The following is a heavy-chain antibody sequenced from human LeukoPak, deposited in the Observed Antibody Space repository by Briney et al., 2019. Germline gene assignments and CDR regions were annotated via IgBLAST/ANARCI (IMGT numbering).Heavy chain of an antibody. V-gene: IGHV4-38-2*01. Sequence: SETLSLTCAVSGYSISSNYYWGWFRQPPGKGLEWIGSIYHSGSTYYNPSLKGRVTISVDTSKNQFSLKLSSVTAADTAVYYCASSDYGGNSGADYWGQGTLVTVSS. J-gene: IGHJ4*02. CDR2: IYHSGST. CDR1: GYSISSNYY. D-gene: IGHD4-23*01. CDR3: ASSDYGGNSGADY.